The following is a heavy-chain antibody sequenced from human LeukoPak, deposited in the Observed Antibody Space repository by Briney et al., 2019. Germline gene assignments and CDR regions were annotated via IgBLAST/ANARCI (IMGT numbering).Heavy chain of an antibody. CDR2: ISSDGRNI. Sequence: GGSLRLSCAASGITFTIAGMHWVRQVPGKGLEWVAVISSDGRNIYYADSVKGRFIISRDSSRNILFLQMNGLRADDTAIYYCAKDKRNRNFDYWGQGTLVTISS. D-gene: IGHD3-16*02. CDR1: GITFTIAG. CDR3: AKDKRNRNFDY. V-gene: IGHV3-30*18. J-gene: IGHJ4*02.